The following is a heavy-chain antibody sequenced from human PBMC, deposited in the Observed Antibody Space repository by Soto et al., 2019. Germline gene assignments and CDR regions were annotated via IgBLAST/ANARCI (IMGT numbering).Heavy chain of an antibody. CDR2: IRSKAYGGTT. J-gene: IGHJ4*02. V-gene: IGHV3-49*03. D-gene: IGHD7-27*01. CDR1: GFTFGDYA. CDR3: TRGRGNWGALYFDY. Sequence: GGSLRLSCTASGFTFGDYAMSWFRQAPGKGLEWVGFIRSKAYGGTTEYAASVKGRFTISRDDSKSIAYLQMNSLKTEDTAVYYCTRGRGNWGALYFDYWGQGTLVTVSS.